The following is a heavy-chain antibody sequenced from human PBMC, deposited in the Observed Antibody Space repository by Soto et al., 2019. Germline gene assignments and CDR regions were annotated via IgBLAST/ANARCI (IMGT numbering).Heavy chain of an antibody. CDR3: ASHASPGYSYGLCY. CDR1: GGTFSSYA. CDR2: IIPIFGTA. Sequence: QVQLVQSGAEVKKPGSSVKVSCKASGGTFSSYAISWVRQAPGQGLEWMGGIIPIFGTANYAQKFQGRVTXXAXEXKSTAYMELSSLRSEDTAVYYCASHASPGYSYGLCYWGQGTLVTVSS. V-gene: IGHV1-69*12. J-gene: IGHJ4*02. D-gene: IGHD5-18*01.